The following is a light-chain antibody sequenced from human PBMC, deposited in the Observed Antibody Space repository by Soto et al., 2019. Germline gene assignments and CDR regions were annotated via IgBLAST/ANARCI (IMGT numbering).Light chain of an antibody. Sequence: EIVMTQSPGTLSVSTEEGATLSCRASQSVDRNLAWYQQKPGQAPRLLIYGAFTRPTGIPDRFSGSGSGTEFSLTISSLQSEDFAVYYCQQYDSWPLTFGGGTKVEIK. CDR1: QSVDRN. J-gene: IGKJ4*01. CDR2: GAF. V-gene: IGKV3D-15*01. CDR3: QQYDSWPLT.